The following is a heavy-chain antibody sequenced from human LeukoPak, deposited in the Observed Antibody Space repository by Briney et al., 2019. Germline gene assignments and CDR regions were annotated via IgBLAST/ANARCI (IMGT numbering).Heavy chain of an antibody. J-gene: IGHJ4*02. CDR1: GYTFTSYY. D-gene: IGHD6-13*01. V-gene: IGHV1-46*01. CDR2: INPSGGST. CDR3: ARGSSSWFRRGPFDY. Sequence: ASVKVSCKASGYTFTSYYMHWVRQAPGQGLEWMGIINPSGGSTSYAQKFQGRVTMTRDTSTSTVYMELSSLRSEDTAVYYCARGSSSWFRRGPFDYWGQGTLVTVSS.